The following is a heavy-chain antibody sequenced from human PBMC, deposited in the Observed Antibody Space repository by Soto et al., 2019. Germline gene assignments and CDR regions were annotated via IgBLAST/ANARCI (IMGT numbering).Heavy chain of an antibody. CDR3: IGGEWGVRYFDD. Sequence: QVQLVQSGAEVKKPGASVKLSCQASEYTFTDYFIHWVRQAPGQGLEWMGLINLGGTTTTYAQKLRGGIRIIRGSSTRTAYMELSSLRSEDTAVYSCIGGEWGVRYFDDWGQGTLVSVCS. CDR2: INLGGTTT. J-gene: IGHJ4*02. D-gene: IGHD3-10*01. CDR1: EYTFTDYF. V-gene: IGHV1-46*04.